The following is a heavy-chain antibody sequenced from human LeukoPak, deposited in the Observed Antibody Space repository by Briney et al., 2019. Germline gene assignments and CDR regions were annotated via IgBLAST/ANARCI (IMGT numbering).Heavy chain of an antibody. V-gene: IGHV3-30*02. CDR2: IRYDGSNK. CDR1: GFTFSSYG. Sequence: GGSLRLSCAASGFTFSSYGMHWVRQAPGKGLEWVEFIRYDGSNKYYADSVKGRFTISRDNSKNTLYLQMKSLRAEDTAVYYCAKGGGYEAQYYYYYLDVWGKGTTVTISS. D-gene: IGHD5-12*01. CDR3: AKGGGYEAQYYYYYLDV. J-gene: IGHJ6*03.